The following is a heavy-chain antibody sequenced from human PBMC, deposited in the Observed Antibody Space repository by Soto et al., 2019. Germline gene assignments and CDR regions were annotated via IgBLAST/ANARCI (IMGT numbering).Heavy chain of an antibody. CDR1: GFTFSSYE. Sequence: GGSLRLSCAASGFTFSSYEMNWVRQAPGKGLEWVSYISSSGSTIYYADSVKGRFTISRDNAKNSLYLQMNSLRAEDTAVYYCARTRYSSSISWFDPWGQGTLVTVSS. D-gene: IGHD6-13*01. V-gene: IGHV3-48*03. CDR2: ISSSGSTI. CDR3: ARTRYSSSISWFDP. J-gene: IGHJ5*02.